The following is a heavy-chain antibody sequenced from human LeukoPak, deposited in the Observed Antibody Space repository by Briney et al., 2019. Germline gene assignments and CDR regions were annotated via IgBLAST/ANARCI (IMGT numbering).Heavy chain of an antibody. CDR3: ARRGSSGCFDY. CDR1: GFTFSTYT. Sequence: GGSLRLSCAASGFTFSTYTMPWVRQAPGKGLEWVAVISYDGSNKYYADSVKGRFTISRDNSENTLYLQMNSLRAEDTAVYYCARRGSSGCFDYWGQGTLVTVSS. V-gene: IGHV3-30-3*01. CDR2: ISYDGSNK. J-gene: IGHJ4*02. D-gene: IGHD6-19*01.